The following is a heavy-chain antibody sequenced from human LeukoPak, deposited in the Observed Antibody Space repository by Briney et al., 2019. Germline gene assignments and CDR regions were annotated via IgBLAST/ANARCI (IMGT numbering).Heavy chain of an antibody. CDR2: IKSKTDGGTT. V-gene: IGHV3-15*01. J-gene: IGHJ4*02. CDR3: TTARGMQLVRFGYFDY. CDR1: GFTFNHAW. Sequence: PGGSLRLSCAASGFTFNHAWMSWVRQAPGRGLEWVGRIKSKTDGGTTDYAAPVKGRFTISRDDSKTTLYLQMNSLKTEDTAVYYCTTARGMQLVRFGYFDYWGQGTLVTVSS. D-gene: IGHD6-6*01.